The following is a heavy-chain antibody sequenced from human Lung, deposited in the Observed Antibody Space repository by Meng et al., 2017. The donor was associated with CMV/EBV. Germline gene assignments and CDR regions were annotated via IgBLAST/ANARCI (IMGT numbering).Heavy chain of an antibody. Sequence: QVYLLQSGAEVKKPGASVRVSCKASGYTFTNYGITWVRQAPGQGLEWMGWINAYNGDTNCAQTLQGRVTMTTDTSTSTAYMELRSLRSDDTAVYYCARVEVGITSGDYWGQGTLVTVSS. CDR2: INAYNGDT. V-gene: IGHV1-18*01. CDR3: ARVEVGITSGDY. CDR1: GYTFTNYG. J-gene: IGHJ4*02. D-gene: IGHD1-26*01.